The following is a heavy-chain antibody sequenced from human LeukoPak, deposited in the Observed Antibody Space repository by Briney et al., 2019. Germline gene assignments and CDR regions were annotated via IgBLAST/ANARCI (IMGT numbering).Heavy chain of an antibody. CDR3: ARGNILVPDY. CDR2: IDDSGTT. CDR1: GGSISSYY. J-gene: IGHJ4*02. V-gene: IGHV4-59*08. D-gene: IGHD2-8*02. Sequence: SETLSPTCTVSGGSISSYYWSWVRQPPGKGLEWIGEIDDSGTTNYRLSLKSRVTISVDTSKNQLSLKLSSVTAADTAVYYCARGNILVPDYWGQGTLVTVSS.